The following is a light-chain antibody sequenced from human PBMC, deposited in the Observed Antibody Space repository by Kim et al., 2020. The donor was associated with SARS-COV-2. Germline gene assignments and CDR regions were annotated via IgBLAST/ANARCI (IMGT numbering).Light chain of an antibody. Sequence: VALGQTVRITCQGESIRSYNATWYQQKPGQAPILVIYGKNNRPSGIPDRFSGSSSGNTASLTITGTQAGDEADYYCNSRDSNDNVVFGGGTQLTVL. CDR1: SIRSYN. CDR3: NSRDSNDNVV. V-gene: IGLV3-19*01. J-gene: IGLJ2*01. CDR2: GKN.